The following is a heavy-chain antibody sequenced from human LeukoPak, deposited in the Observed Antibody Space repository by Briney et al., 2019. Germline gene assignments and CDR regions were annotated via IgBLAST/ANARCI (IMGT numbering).Heavy chain of an antibody. J-gene: IGHJ5*02. D-gene: IGHD6-25*01. CDR2: INHSGST. V-gene: IGHV4-34*01. CDR3: ARVGYSSGYDP. Sequence: SETLSLTCAVYGGSFSGYYWSWIRQPPGKGLEWIGEINHSGSTNYNPSLKSRVTISVDTSKNQSSLKLSSVTAADTAVYYCARVGYSSGYDPWGQGTLVTVSS. CDR1: GGSFSGYY.